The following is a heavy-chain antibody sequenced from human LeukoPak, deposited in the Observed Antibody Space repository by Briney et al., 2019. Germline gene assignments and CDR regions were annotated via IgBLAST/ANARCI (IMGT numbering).Heavy chain of an antibody. Sequence: SETLSLTCTVSGGSISSYYWSWIRQPAGKGQEWIGRIYTSGSTNYNPSLKSRVTMSVDTSKNQFSLKLSSVTAADTAVYYCARVIAAAGSNWFDPWGQGTLVTVSS. CDR3: ARVIAAAGSNWFDP. V-gene: IGHV4-4*07. D-gene: IGHD6-13*01. CDR2: IYTSGST. J-gene: IGHJ5*02. CDR1: GGSISSYY.